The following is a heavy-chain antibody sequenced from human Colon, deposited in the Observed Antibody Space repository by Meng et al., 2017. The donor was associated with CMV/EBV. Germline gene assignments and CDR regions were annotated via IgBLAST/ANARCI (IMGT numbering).Heavy chain of an antibody. V-gene: IGHV3-7*01. J-gene: IGHJ3*02. CDR3: ARDPFIKAFDI. Sequence: GESLKISCAASGFTFTNWWMTWVRQSPGKGLELVANMSPDGSERCYGDSVKGRFTISRDNAKNSLYLQMNSLRAEDTAVYYCARDPFIKAFDIWGQGTMVTVSS. CDR2: MSPDGSER. CDR1: GFTFTNWW.